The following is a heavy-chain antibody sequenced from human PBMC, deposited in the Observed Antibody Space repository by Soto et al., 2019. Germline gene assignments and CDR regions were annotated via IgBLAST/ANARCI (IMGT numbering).Heavy chain of an antibody. Sequence: QLQLQESGPGLVKPSETLSLTCTVSGGSISSSSYYWGWIRQPPGKGLEWIGSIYYSGSTYYNPSLKSRVTISVDTSKNQFSLTLSSVTAADTAVYYFAIPRNDYGDYVYYWGQGTLVTVSS. CDR2: IYYSGST. J-gene: IGHJ4*02. V-gene: IGHV4-39*01. CDR3: AIPRNDYGDYVYY. CDR1: GGSISSSSYY. D-gene: IGHD4-17*01.